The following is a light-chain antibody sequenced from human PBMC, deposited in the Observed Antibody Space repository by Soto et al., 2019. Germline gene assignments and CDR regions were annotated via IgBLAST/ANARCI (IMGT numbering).Light chain of an antibody. V-gene: IGKV3-20*01. CDR2: GAS. CDR3: QQYGSSPLT. CDR1: QSVSSSY. J-gene: IGKJ4*01. Sequence: ELVLTQSPGTLSLSPGERATLSCRASQSVSSSYLAWYQQKPGQAPRLLIYGASSRATGIQDKFGGSGSGTDFTLTISRLEPEDFAVYYCQQYGSSPLTFGGGTKVEIK.